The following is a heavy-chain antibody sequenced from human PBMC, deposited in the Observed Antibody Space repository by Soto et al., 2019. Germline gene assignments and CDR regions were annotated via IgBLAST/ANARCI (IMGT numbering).Heavy chain of an antibody. CDR2: ISGFNGNT. Sequence: QDQLVQSGAEVKKPGASVTVSCKASGYSFTNYGITWVRQAPGQGLEWMGWISGFNGNTHYAQKLQGRVTMTIDASTSTAYMGLRRLSSDDTAVYYCARDRGVAPPVAGNTHYYYYMDVWGKGTTVTVSS. J-gene: IGHJ6*03. D-gene: IGHD6-19*01. CDR1: GYSFTNYG. CDR3: ARDRGVAPPVAGNTHYYYYMDV. V-gene: IGHV1-18*01.